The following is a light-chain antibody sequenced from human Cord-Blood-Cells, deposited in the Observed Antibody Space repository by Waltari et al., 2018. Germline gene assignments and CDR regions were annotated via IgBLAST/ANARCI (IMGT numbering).Light chain of an antibody. CDR3: CSYAGSSTLV. CDR2: EGS. V-gene: IGLV2-23*01. Sequence: QSALTQPASVSGSPGQSITISCTGTRSDVGSYNSVSWYQQPPGKSPKLMIYEGSKRPSGVSNRFSGSKSGNTASLTISGLQAEDEADYYCCSYAGSSTLVFGGGTKLTVL. CDR1: RSDVGSYNS. J-gene: IGLJ3*02.